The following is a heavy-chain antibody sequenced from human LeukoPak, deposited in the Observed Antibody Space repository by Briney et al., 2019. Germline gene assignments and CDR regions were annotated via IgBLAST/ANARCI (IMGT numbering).Heavy chain of an antibody. V-gene: IGHV1-46*01. Sequence: ASVKVSCKASGYTFSSYYIHWVRQAPGQRLEWMGFINPSAGSTSYAQKFQGRVTMTRDTSTSAVYMELSSLRSEDTAMYYCARNVGSGFDYWGQGTLVTVSS. CDR1: GYTFSSYY. CDR3: ARNVGSGFDY. J-gene: IGHJ4*02. D-gene: IGHD1-1*01. CDR2: INPSAGST.